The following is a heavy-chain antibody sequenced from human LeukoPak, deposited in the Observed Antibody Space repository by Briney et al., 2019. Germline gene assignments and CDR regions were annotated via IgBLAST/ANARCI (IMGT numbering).Heavy chain of an antibody. CDR3: ARDITHGWLVADY. J-gene: IGHJ4*02. D-gene: IGHD6-19*01. Sequence: PGGSLRLSCAASGFTFSSYSMNWVRQAPGKGLEWVSSISSSSSYIYYADSVKGRFTISRDNAKNSLYLQMNSPRAEDTAVYYCARDITHGWLVADYWGQGTLVTVSS. V-gene: IGHV3-21*01. CDR2: ISSSSSYI. CDR1: GFTFSSYS.